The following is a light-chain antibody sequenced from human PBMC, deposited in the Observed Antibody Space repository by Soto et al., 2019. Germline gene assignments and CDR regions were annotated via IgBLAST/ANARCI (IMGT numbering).Light chain of an antibody. CDR1: SSNIGGNS. V-gene: IGLV1-51*01. J-gene: IGLJ1*01. CDR2: DDD. CDR3: GSWDSSLSAYV. Sequence: QSVLTQPPSVSAAPGQKATISCSGSSSNIGGNSVSWYQQLPGTAPKLLIYDDDKRPSGIPDRFSGSKSGTSATLGITGFQTGDEADYYCGSWDSSLSAYVFATGTKVTAL.